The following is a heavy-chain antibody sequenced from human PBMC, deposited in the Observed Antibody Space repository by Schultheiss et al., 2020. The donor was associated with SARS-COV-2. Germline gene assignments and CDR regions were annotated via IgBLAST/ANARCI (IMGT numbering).Heavy chain of an antibody. D-gene: IGHD2-2*02. CDR2: IIPIFGTA. J-gene: IGHJ6*02. CDR1: GGTFSSYA. V-gene: IGHV1-69*05. CDR3: AVYCSSTSCYNRDYGMDV. Sequence: SVKVSCKASGGTFSSYAISWVRQAPGQGLEWMGGIIPIFGTANYAQKFQGRVTMTRDTSISTAYMELSRLRSDDTAVYYCAVYCSSTSCYNRDYGMDVWGQGTTVTVSS.